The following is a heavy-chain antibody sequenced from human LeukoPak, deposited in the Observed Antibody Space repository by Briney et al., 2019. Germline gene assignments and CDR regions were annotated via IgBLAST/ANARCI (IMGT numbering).Heavy chain of an antibody. CDR1: GYTFTSYA. CDR3: ARDRPRAVAGIGMDV. D-gene: IGHD6-19*01. Sequence: ASVKVSCKASGYTFTSYAMHWVRQAPGQRLEWMGWINAGNGNTKYSQKFRGRVTITRDTSGSTAYMELSSLRSEDTAVYYCARDRPRAVAGIGMDVWGQGTTVTVSS. J-gene: IGHJ6*02. CDR2: INAGNGNT. V-gene: IGHV1-3*01.